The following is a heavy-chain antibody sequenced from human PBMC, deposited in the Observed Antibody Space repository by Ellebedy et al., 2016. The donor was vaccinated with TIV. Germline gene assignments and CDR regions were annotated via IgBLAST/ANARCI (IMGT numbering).Heavy chain of an antibody. CDR2: ISSSSSYI. J-gene: IGHJ2*01. CDR3: ARKVPAPTTVPPNWYFDL. CDR1: GLTFSSYD. D-gene: IGHD4-17*01. Sequence: GESLKISCAASGLTFSSYDMSWVRQAPGKGLEWVSSISSSSSYIYYADSVKGRFTISRDNAKNSLYLQMNSLRAEDTAVYYCARKVPAPTTVPPNWYFDLWGRGTLVTVSS. V-gene: IGHV3-21*01.